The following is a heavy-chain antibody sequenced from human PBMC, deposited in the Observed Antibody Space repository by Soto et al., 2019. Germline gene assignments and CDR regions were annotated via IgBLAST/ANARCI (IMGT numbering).Heavy chain of an antibody. CDR3: ARLRIVVVPAATTRAFDI. D-gene: IGHD2-2*01. V-gene: IGHV5-51*01. CDR1: GYSFTSYW. Sequence: PGESLKISCKGSGYSFTSYWIGWVRQMPGKGLEWMGIIYPGDSDTRYSPSFQGQVTISADKSISTAYLQWSSLKASDTAMYYCARLRIVVVPAATTRAFDIWGQGTMVTVSS. J-gene: IGHJ3*02. CDR2: IYPGDSDT.